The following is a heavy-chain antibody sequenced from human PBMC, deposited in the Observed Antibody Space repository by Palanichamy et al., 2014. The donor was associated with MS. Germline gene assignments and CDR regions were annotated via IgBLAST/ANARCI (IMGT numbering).Heavy chain of an antibody. V-gene: IGHV4-38-2*01. J-gene: IGHJ4*02. D-gene: IGHD4-17*01. CDR3: ARVDYAHYFDY. Sequence: QVQLQESGPGLVKPSETLSLTCAVSGYSISSGYYWGWIRQPPGKGLEWIGSIYHSGSTYYNPSLKSRVTISVDTSKNQFSLKLSSVTAADTAVYYCARVDYAHYFDYWGQGTLVTASS. CDR2: IYHSGST. CDR1: GYSISSGYY.